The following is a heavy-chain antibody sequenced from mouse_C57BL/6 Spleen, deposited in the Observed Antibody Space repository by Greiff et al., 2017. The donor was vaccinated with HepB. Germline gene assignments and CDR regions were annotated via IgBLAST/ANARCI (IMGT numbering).Heavy chain of an antibody. J-gene: IGHJ1*01. D-gene: IGHD3-1*01. CDR2: IYPGDGDT. V-gene: IGHV1-82*01. CDR1: GYAFSSSW. Sequence: VKLVESGPELVKPGASVKISCKASGYAFSSSWMNWVKQRPGKGLEWIGRIYPGDGDTNYNGKFKGKATLTADKSSSTAYMQLSSLTSEDSAVYFCARSELGGYIDVCGAETTLTVSS. CDR3: ARSELGGYIDV.